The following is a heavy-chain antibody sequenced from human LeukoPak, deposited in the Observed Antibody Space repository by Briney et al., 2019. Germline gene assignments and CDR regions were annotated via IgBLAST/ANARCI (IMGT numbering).Heavy chain of an antibody. CDR3: ARGCGTSCYACDY. Sequence: GGSLRLSYADSVFTLHRYCLIRVRQAPATAMEWASSNSSSSSYTYYAASLKGRFTISRDNAKNSLYLQMNSLRAEDTAVIYCARGCGTSCYACDYWGQGTLVTVSS. CDR2: NSSSSSYT. D-gene: IGHD2-2*01. CDR1: VFTLHRYC. J-gene: IGHJ4*02. V-gene: IGHV3-21*01.